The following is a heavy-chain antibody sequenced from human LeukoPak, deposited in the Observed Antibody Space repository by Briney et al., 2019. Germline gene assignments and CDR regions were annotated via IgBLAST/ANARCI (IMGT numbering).Heavy chain of an antibody. V-gene: IGHV4-59*08. J-gene: IGHJ5*02. CDR1: GGSISSYY. CDR2: IYYSGST. CDR3: ARLKTSLERRFSGLYNWFDP. Sequence: SETLSLTCTVSGGSISSYYWSWIRQPPGKGLEWIGYIYYSGSTNYNPSLKSRVTISVATSKNQFSLKLSSVTAADTAVYYCARLKTSLERRFSGLYNWFDPWGQGTLVTVSS. D-gene: IGHD1-1*01.